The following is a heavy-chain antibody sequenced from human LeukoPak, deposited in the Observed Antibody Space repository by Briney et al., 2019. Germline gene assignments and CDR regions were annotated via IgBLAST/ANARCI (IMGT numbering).Heavy chain of an antibody. J-gene: IGHJ4*02. V-gene: IGHV1-8*01. CDR3: ARGLGSGSYYGY. CDR1: GYTFTSYD. Sequence: ASVKVSCKASGYTFTSYDINWVRQATGQGLEWMGWMNPNSGNTGYAQKFQGGVTMTRNTSISTAYMELSNLRSEDTAVYYCARGLGSGSYYGYWGQGTLVTVSS. D-gene: IGHD3-10*01. CDR2: MNPNSGNT.